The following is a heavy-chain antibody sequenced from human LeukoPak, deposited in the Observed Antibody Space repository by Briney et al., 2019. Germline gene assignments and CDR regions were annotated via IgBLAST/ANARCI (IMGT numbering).Heavy chain of an antibody. V-gene: IGHV1-69*04. J-gene: IGHJ5*02. CDR2: IIPILGIA. D-gene: IGHD2-15*01. Sequence: ASVKVSCKASGGTFSSYAISWVRQAPGQGLEWMRRIIPILGIANYAQKFQGRVTITADKSTSTAYMELSSLRSEDTAVYYCARAVVASTPNWFDPWGQGTLVTVSS. CDR3: ARAVVASTPNWFDP. CDR1: GGTFSSYA.